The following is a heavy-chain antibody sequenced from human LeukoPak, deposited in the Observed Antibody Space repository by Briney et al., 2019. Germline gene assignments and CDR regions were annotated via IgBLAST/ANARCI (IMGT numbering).Heavy chain of an antibody. CDR3: TRDPGWLDFDC. Sequence: SQTLSLTCAISGDSFSNNNVAWSWLRQSPPRGLEWLGRTYYKSKWYYDYGVSVKSRITINPDTSKNQFSLHMNSVTPDDTAVYFCTRDPGWLDFDCWGQGTLVTVSS. J-gene: IGHJ4*02. D-gene: IGHD6-19*01. V-gene: IGHV6-1*01. CDR1: GDSFSNNNVA. CDR2: TYYKSKWYY.